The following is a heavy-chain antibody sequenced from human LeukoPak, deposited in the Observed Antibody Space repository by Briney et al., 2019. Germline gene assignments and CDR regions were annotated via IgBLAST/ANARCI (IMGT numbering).Heavy chain of an antibody. CDR1: KGTFSSYA. V-gene: IGHV1-69*06. Sequence: SVEASSLKKKGTFSSYAISWVRQAPGQGLEWMGGIIPIFGTANYAQKFQGRVTITADKSTSTAYMELSSLRPEDTAVYYCARDGGQIRYFDWLLIPRDYYYYGMDVWGKGTTVTVSS. J-gene: IGHJ6*04. CDR3: ARDGGQIRYFDWLLIPRDYYYYGMDV. CDR2: IIPIFGTA. D-gene: IGHD3-9*01.